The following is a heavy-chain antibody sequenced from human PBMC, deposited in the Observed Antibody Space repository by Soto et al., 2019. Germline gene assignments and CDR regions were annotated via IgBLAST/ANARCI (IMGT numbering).Heavy chain of an antibody. V-gene: IGHV3-23*01. Sequence: EVQLLESGGGLVQPGGSLRLSCAASGFTFSHYAMSWVRQAPGKGLQWVSAIFGSGAPTHYGDSVKGRFGISRDNSNNMLFLEMNSIKDEDTAVYYCTREASSWGFAFDLWGQGTRVAVSS. CDR3: TREASSWGFAFDL. J-gene: IGHJ3*01. D-gene: IGHD3-16*01. CDR1: GFTFSHYA. CDR2: IFGSGAPT.